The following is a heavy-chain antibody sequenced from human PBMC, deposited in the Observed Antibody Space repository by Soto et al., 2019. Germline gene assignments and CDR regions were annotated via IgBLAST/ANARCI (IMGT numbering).Heavy chain of an antibody. CDR2: ISGSGGST. CDR3: AKAAYPHVFLWFGDLLGSYDY. J-gene: IGHJ4*02. CDR1: GFTFSSYA. Sequence: GGSLRLSCAASGFTFSSYAMSWVRQAPGKGLEWVSAISGSGGSTYYADSVKGRFTISRDNSKNTLYLQMNSLRAEETAVYYCAKAAYPHVFLWFGDLLGSYDYWGQGTLVTVSS. D-gene: IGHD3-10*01. V-gene: IGHV3-23*01.